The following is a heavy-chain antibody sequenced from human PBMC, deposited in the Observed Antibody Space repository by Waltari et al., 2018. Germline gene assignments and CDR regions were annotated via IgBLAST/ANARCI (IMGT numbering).Heavy chain of an antibody. CDR3: ARRANYDFWMAHYFDY. CDR2: IYPGDSDT. J-gene: IGHJ4*02. CDR1: GYSYTSYW. Sequence: EVQLVPSGAEVKKPGESLTISCKGYGYSYTSYWIAGVRQITAKGLEGVGIIYPGDSDTRYSPSFQGQVTISADKSISTAYLQWSSLKASDTAMYYCARRANYDFWMAHYFDYWGQGTLVTVSS. V-gene: IGHV5-51*01. D-gene: IGHD3-3*01.